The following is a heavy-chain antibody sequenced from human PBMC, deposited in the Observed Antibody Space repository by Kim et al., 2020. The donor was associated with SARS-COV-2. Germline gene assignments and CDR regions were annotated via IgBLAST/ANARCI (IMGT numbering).Heavy chain of an antibody. V-gene: IGHV4-39*01. D-gene: IGHD3-3*01. Sequence: SETLSLTCTDSGGSISNSSYYWGWIRQSPGKGLEWIGSINYSGSTFYNPSLKSRVTMSVDTSKNQFSLRLSSVTAADTAVHYCARQGYNIWNGYSFFDFWGQGILVTVSS. CDR2: INYSGST. J-gene: IGHJ4*02. CDR3: ARQGYNIWNGYSFFDF. CDR1: GGSISNSSYY.